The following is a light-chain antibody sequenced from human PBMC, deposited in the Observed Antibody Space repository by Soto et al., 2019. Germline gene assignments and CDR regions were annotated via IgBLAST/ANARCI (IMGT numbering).Light chain of an antibody. CDR3: SSSTNTNTLVI. CDR2: EGT. J-gene: IGLJ2*01. CDR1: SSEIGRYKF. Sequence: QSALTQPASVSGSPGQSITISCTGTSSEIGRYKFVSWFQQHPGKAPKLMIFEGTNRPSGVSNRFSGSKSGNTASLTISGLQAEDEAIYFCSSSTNTNTLVIFGGGTEVTVL. V-gene: IGLV2-14*01.